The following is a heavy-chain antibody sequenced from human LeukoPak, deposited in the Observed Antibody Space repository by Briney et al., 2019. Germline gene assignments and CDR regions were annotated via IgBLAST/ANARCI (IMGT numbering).Heavy chain of an antibody. D-gene: IGHD2-2*01. Sequence: ASVKVSCKASGYTFTGYYMHGVRQAPGQGLEWMGWINPNSGGTNYAQKFQGRVTMTRDTSISTAYMELSRLRSDDTAVYYCAREGYCSSTSCSNWFDPWGQGTLVTVSS. V-gene: IGHV1-2*02. J-gene: IGHJ5*02. CDR2: INPNSGGT. CDR1: GYTFTGYY. CDR3: AREGYCSSTSCSNWFDP.